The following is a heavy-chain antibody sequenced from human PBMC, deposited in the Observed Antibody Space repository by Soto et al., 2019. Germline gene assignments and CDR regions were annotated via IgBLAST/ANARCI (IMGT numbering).Heavy chain of an antibody. V-gene: IGHV1-18*01. CDR1: GYTFIKYG. CDR3: ARLQLGSAMVDY. CDR2: ISPYTGNT. J-gene: IGHJ4*02. D-gene: IGHD5-18*01. Sequence: QVQLVQSGAEVKKPGASVKVSCKASGYTFIKYGFTWVRQAPGQGLEWMGWISPYTGNTNYAHKLQGRVTMTTETSTSTAYMELRSLRSDDRAVYYCARLQLGSAMVDYWGQGTLVHLPS.